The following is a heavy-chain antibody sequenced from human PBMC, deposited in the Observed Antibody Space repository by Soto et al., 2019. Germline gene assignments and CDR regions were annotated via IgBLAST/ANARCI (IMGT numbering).Heavy chain of an antibody. Sequence: EVQLVESGGGLVQPGGSLRLSCAASGFTLSSYSMHWVRQAPGKGLEWVSYISGSGGTIYYADSVKGRFTISSDNAKNSVSVQMNSLRDEATAVYFCARETGLRSSGWYYCFGFWGQGTRVTVSS. V-gene: IGHV3-48*02. CDR3: ARETGLRSSGWYYCFGF. D-gene: IGHD6-19*01. J-gene: IGHJ4*02. CDR1: GFTLSSYS. CDR2: ISGSGGTI.